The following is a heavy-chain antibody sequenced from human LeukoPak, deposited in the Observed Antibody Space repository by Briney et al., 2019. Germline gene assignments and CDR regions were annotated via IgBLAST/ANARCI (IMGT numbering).Heavy chain of an antibody. V-gene: IGHV3-74*01. Sequence: GGSQRPSCAAAGFTFSSYWMHWVRHPPGNGTVCVARTNRDGSSTAYADSVEGRSTISKDNAKNTLYLLMNSLREEDTAVYYCARDSVEWYMFDYWGQGTLVTVSS. CDR3: ARDSVEWYMFDY. D-gene: IGHD3-3*01. CDR1: GFTFSSYW. J-gene: IGHJ4*02. CDR2: TNRDGSST.